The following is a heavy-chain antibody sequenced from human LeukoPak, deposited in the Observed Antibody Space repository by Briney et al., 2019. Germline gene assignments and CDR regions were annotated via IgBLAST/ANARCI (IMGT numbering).Heavy chain of an antibody. CDR2: ISSSSSYI. D-gene: IGHD5-18*01. Sequence: GGSLRLSCAASEFTFSSYSMNWVRQAPGKGLEWVSSISSSSSYIYYADSVKGRFTISRDNAKNSLYLQMNSLRAEDTAVYYCARAGNSYGIYFDYWGQGTLVTVSS. CDR3: ARAGNSYGIYFDY. CDR1: EFTFSSYS. V-gene: IGHV3-21*01. J-gene: IGHJ4*02.